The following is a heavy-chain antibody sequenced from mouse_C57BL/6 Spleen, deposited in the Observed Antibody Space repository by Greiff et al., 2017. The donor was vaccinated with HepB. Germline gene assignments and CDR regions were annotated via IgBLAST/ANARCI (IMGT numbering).Heavy chain of an antibody. Sequence: QVQLQQPGAELVKPGASVKMSCKASGYTFTSYWITWVKQRPGQGLEWIGDIYPGSGSTNYNEKFKSKTTLTVDTSSSTAYMQLSSLTSEDSAVYYCAREGLGRDYFDYWGQGTTLTVSS. V-gene: IGHV1-55*01. CDR1: GYTFTSYW. CDR3: AREGLGRDYFDY. D-gene: IGHD4-1*01. J-gene: IGHJ2*01. CDR2: IYPGSGST.